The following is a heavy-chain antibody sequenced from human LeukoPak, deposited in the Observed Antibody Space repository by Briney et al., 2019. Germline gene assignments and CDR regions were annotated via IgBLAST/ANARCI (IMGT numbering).Heavy chain of an antibody. CDR2: FDPEDGET. D-gene: IGHD1-26*01. CDR3: ATGGKLELGVLFSFAY. J-gene: IGHJ4*02. Sequence: ASVKVSCKVSGYTLTELSMHWVRQAPGKGLEWMGEFDPEDGETIYAQKFQGRVTMTEDTSTDTAYMEMSSLRSEDTAVYYCATGGKLELGVLFSFAYWGQGTLVTVSS. CDR1: GYTLTELS. V-gene: IGHV1-24*01.